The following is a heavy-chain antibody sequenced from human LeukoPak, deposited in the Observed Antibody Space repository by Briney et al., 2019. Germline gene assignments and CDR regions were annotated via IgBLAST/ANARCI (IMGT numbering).Heavy chain of an antibody. J-gene: IGHJ4*02. CDR2: IYYSGST. CDR1: GGSISSYY. V-gene: IGHV4-59*01. Sequence: SETLSLTCTVSGGSISSYYWSWIRQPPGNGLEWIGYIYYSGSTNYNPSLKSRVTISVDTSKNQFSLKLSSVTAADTAVYYCARVGGGGYSYGYWGVFDYWGQGTLVTVSS. D-gene: IGHD5-18*01. CDR3: ARVGGGGYSYGYWGVFDY.